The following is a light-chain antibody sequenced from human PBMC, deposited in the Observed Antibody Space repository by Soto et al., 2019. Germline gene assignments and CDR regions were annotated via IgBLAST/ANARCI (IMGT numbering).Light chain of an antibody. CDR3: QQSYSTPWT. CDR2: GAS. V-gene: IGKV3-15*01. CDR1: QSVSSN. J-gene: IGKJ1*01. Sequence: EIVMTQSPATLSVSPGERATLSCRASQSVSSNLAWFQQKPGQAPRLLIYGASTRATGIPARITGSGSGTDFTLTISSLQPEDFATYYCQQSYSTPWTFGQGTKVEIK.